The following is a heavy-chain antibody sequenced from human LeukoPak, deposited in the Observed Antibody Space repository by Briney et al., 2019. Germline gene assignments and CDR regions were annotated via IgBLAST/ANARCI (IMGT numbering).Heavy chain of an antibody. V-gene: IGHV3-53*01. CDR2: IYSAGRT. Sequence: GSLRLSCAASGFTVSTNYMSWVRQAPGKGLEWVSLIYSAGRTNYADSAKGRFTIFRDDSTNTLYLQMNSLRADDTAVYYCARVGCSGGSCYSQYFQHWGQGTLVTVSS. CDR1: GFTVSTNY. CDR3: ARVGCSGGSCYSQYFQH. D-gene: IGHD2-15*01. J-gene: IGHJ1*01.